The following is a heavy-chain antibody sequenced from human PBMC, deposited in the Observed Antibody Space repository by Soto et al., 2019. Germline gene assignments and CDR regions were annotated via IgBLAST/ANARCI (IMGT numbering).Heavy chain of an antibody. V-gene: IGHV1-18*01. CDR1: GYTFTSYG. D-gene: IGHD4-17*01. CDR3: ARVYGDYESNWFDP. J-gene: IGHJ5*02. Sequence: GASVKVSCKASGYTFTSYGISWVRQAPGQGLEWMGWISAYNGNTNYAQKLQGRVTMTTDTSTSTAYMELRSLRSDDTAVYYCARVYGDYESNWFDPWGQGTLVTVSS. CDR2: ISAYNGNT.